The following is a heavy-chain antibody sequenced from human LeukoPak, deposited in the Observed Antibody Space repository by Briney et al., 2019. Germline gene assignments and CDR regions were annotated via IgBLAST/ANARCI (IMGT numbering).Heavy chain of an antibody. Sequence: PGGSLRLSCAASGFTFSSDAMTWVRQAPGGGLEWVSTITGSDDRTYYADSVKGRFTISRDYSKNTVHLQLNSLRAEDTAMYYCAKGPQLYSGYHPDYWGQGTLVTVSS. J-gene: IGHJ4*02. CDR1: GFTFSSDA. V-gene: IGHV3-23*01. CDR2: ITGSDDRT. CDR3: AKGPQLYSGYHPDY. D-gene: IGHD5-12*01.